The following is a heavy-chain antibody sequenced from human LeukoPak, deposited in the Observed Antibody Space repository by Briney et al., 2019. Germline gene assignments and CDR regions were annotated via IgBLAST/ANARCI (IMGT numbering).Heavy chain of an antibody. CDR1: GGSISSTSYY. V-gene: IGHV4-39*01. CDR2: IYYSGTT. CDR3: ARQFHGSGYVDDL. J-gene: IGHJ5*02. D-gene: IGHD5-12*01. Sequence: SETLSLTCSVSGGSISSTSYYWGWIRRPPGEGLEWIASIYYSGTTHYNPSLKSRVTMSVDTSKNQFSLKLSAVTAADTAVYYCARQFHGSGYVDDLWGQGTLVTVSS.